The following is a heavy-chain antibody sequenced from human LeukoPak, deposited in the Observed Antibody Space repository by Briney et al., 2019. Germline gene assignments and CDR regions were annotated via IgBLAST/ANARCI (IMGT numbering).Heavy chain of an antibody. D-gene: IGHD6-13*01. CDR1: GGSISSYY. CDR3: ARHGGYSSRWYYFDD. CDR2: IYNSGSI. V-gene: IGHV4-59*08. J-gene: IGHJ4*02. Sequence: SETLSLTCTVSGGSISSYYWSWLRQPPGKGLEWIGYIYNSGSINYNPSLKSRVTISVDTSKNQFSLKLSYVTAADTAVYHCARHGGYSSRWYYFDDWGQGTLVTVSA.